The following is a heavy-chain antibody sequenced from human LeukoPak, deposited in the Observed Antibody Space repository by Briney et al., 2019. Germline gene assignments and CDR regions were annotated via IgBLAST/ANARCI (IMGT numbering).Heavy chain of an antibody. CDR1: GYTFTSYG. D-gene: IGHD2-2*01. V-gene: IGHV1-18*04. Sequence: APVKVSCKASGYTFTSYGISWVRQAPGQGLEWVGWISAYNGNTNYAQKLQGRVTMTTDTSTSTAYMELRSLRSDDTAVYYCARDRYCSSTSCYRGRFDHWGQGTLVTVSS. CDR3: ARDRYCSSTSCYRGRFDH. J-gene: IGHJ5*02. CDR2: ISAYNGNT.